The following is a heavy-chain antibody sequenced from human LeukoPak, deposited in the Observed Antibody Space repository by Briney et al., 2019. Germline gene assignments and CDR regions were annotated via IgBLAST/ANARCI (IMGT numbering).Heavy chain of an antibody. CDR2: IYYSGST. D-gene: IGHD2-8*01. J-gene: IGHJ6*02. CDR1: GGSISSYY. V-gene: IGHV4-59*01. CDR3: ARGGYCTNGVCYTRFAYYYYYGMDV. Sequence: PSETLSLTCTVSGGSISSYYWSWIRQPPGKGLEWIGCIYYSGSTNYNPSLKSRVTISVDTSKNQFSLKLSSVTAADTAVYYCARGGYCTNGVCYTRFAYYYYYGMDVWGQGTTVTVSS.